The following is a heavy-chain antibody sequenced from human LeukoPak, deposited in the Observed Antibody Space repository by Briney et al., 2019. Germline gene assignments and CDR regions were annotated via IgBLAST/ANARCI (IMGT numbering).Heavy chain of an antibody. V-gene: IGHV3-7*01. CDR2: TNEAGGDK. Sequence: PGGSLRLSCTASGFTFGDYAMSWIRQAPGKGLECVASTNEAGGDKYYVDSVKGRFTISRDNSKNSLSLQMNSLTAEDTAIYYCAIATTGRGAFGSWGQGTLVSVSS. CDR3: AIATTGRGAFGS. CDR1: GFTFGDYA. D-gene: IGHD1-1*01. J-gene: IGHJ4*02.